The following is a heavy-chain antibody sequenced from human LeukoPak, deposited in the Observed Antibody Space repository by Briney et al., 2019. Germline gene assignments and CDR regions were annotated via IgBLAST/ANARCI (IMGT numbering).Heavy chain of an antibody. CDR2: ISAYNGNT. D-gene: IGHD3-10*01. J-gene: IGHJ4*02. CDR1: NYTFTNYG. Sequence: ASVKVSCNASNYTFTNYGISWVRQAPGQGLEWMGWISAYNGNTNYAQTLQGRVTMTTDTSTSTAYMELRSLRSDDTAVYYCARCHYYGSGNYVRVYSPDYWGQGTLVTVSS. V-gene: IGHV1-18*01. CDR3: ARCHYYGSGNYVRVYSPDY.